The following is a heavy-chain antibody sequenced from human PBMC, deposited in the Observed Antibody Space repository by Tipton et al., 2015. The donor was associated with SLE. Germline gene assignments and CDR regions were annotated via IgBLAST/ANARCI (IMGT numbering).Heavy chain of an antibody. Sequence: TLSLTCTVSNGSITSLYDYWGWVRQPPGMGLEWIGEIHHRGTTNYNPSLKSRVTISVDKSKSQFSLKLSSVTAADTAVYYCAGGFYYGSGTFSDFEYWGQGTLATVSS. CDR1: NGSITSLYDY. D-gene: IGHD3-10*01. J-gene: IGHJ4*02. CDR2: IHHRGTT. CDR3: AGGFYYGSGTFSDFEY. V-gene: IGHV4-61*05.